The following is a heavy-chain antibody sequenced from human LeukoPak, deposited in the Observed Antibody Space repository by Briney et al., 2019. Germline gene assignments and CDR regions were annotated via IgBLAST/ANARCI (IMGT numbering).Heavy chain of an antibody. CDR3: ARLEYYSDY. Sequence: SETLSLTCTVSGGSISSGSYYWSWIRQPAGKGLEWIGRIYTSGSTNYNPSLKSRVTISVDTSKNQFSLKLSSVTAADTAVYYCARLEYYSDYWGQGTLVTVSS. J-gene: IGHJ4*02. D-gene: IGHD3-3*01. CDR2: IYTSGST. V-gene: IGHV4-61*02. CDR1: GGSISSGSYY.